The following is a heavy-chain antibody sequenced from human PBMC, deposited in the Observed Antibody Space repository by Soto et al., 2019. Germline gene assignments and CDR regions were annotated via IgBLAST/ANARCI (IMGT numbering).Heavy chain of an antibody. CDR3: ARDGYCSGGSCDPHLYGMDV. CDR2: ISSSSSYT. CDR1: GFTFSDYY. V-gene: IGHV3-11*06. D-gene: IGHD2-15*01. Sequence: GGSLRLSCAASGFTFSDYYMSWIRQAPGKGLEWASYISSSSSYTNYADSVKGRFTISRDNAKNSLYLQMNSLRAEDTAVYYCARDGYCSGGSCDPHLYGMDVWGQGTTVTVSS. J-gene: IGHJ6*02.